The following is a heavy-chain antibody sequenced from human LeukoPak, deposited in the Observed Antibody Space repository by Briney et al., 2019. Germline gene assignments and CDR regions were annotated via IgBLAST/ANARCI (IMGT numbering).Heavy chain of an antibody. CDR2: ISSSGRTI. J-gene: IGHJ6*03. CDR1: GFTFSNFE. CDR3: ARRGYCSGGSCYSSYYMDV. Sequence: GGSLRLSCAASGFTFSNFEMNWVRQAPGKGLEWVSYISSSGRTIYYADSVKGRFTISRDNAKISLYLQMSSLRAEDTAVYYCARRGYCSGGSCYSSYYMDVWGKGTTVTVSS. D-gene: IGHD2-15*01. V-gene: IGHV3-48*03.